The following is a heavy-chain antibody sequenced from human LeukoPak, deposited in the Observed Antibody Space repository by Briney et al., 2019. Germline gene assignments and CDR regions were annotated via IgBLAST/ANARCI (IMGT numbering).Heavy chain of an antibody. CDR3: ARERPSITLVRGVVNDFDY. J-gene: IGHJ4*02. CDR1: AYTFTAYY. V-gene: IGHV1-2*02. CDR2: INPKSGGT. D-gene: IGHD3-10*01. Sequence: ASVKVSCKASAYTFTAYYMHWVRQAPGQGLEWMGWINPKSGGTHYAQKSQGRVTMTRDTSISTAYMELSRLRSDDTAVYYCARERPSITLVRGVVNDFDYWGQGTLVTVSS.